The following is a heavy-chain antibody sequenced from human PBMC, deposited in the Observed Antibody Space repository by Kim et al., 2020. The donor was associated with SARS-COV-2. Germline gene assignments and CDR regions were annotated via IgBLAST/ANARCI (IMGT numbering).Heavy chain of an antibody. D-gene: IGHD6-13*01. CDR1: GFTFSGSA. CDR2: IRSKANSYAT. V-gene: IGHV3-73*01. Sequence: GGSLRLSCAASGFTFSGSAMHWVRQASGKGLEWVGRIRSKANSYATAYAASVKGRFTISRDDSKNTAYLQMNSLKTEDTAVYYCTRRHIAAAGIGYGMDVWGQGTTVTVSS. CDR3: TRRHIAAAGIGYGMDV. J-gene: IGHJ6*02.